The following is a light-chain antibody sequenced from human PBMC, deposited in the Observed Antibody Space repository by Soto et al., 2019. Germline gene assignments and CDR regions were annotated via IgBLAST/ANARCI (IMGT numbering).Light chain of an antibody. CDR3: QQYNNWPPLT. CDR2: GAS. J-gene: IGKJ4*01. CDR1: QSVSSN. Sequence: EIVMTQSPATLSVSPGERATLSCRASQSVSSNLAWYQQKPGQAPRLLLYGASTRATGIPARFSGSGSGTEFTRTISSLQSEDFAVYYCQQYNNWPPLTFGGGTKVEIK. V-gene: IGKV3-15*01.